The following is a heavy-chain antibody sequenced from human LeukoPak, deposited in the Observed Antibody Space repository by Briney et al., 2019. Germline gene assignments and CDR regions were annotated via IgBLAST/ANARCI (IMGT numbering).Heavy chain of an antibody. CDR2: ITSSSYT. Sequence: PGGSLRLSCAASVFTFSDYYMSWVRQAPGKGLEWVSYITSSSYTNYADSVKDRFTISRDNAKNSLYLQMNSLRAEDTASYYCARLVVVAATPGYFDYWGQGTLVTVSS. V-gene: IGHV3-11*06. CDR1: VFTFSDYY. D-gene: IGHD2-15*01. CDR3: ARLVVVAATPGYFDY. J-gene: IGHJ4*02.